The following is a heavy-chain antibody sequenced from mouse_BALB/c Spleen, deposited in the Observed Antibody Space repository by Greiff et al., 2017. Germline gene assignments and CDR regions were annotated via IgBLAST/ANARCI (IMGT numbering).Heavy chain of an antibody. CDR3: ARGTTIVPYYYAMDY. CDR2: IWAGGST. V-gene: IGHV2-9*02. Sequence: VQVVESGPGLVAPSQSLSITCTVSGFSLTSYGVHWVRQPPGKGLEWLGVIWAGGSTNYNSALMSRLSISKDNSKSQVFLKMNSLQTDDTAMYYCARGTTIVPYYYAMDYWGQGTSVTVSS. J-gene: IGHJ4*01. CDR1: GFSLTSYG. D-gene: IGHD1-1*01.